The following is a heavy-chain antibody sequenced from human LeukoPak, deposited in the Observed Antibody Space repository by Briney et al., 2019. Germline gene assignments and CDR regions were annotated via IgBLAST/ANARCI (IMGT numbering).Heavy chain of an antibody. V-gene: IGHV3-7*03. Sequence: GGSLRLSCAVSGLTFSSSGMDWVRQAPGKGLEWVASIRADGSNTYYMTSVRDRFTISRDGAKNSLFLQMNSLRAEDTAVYYCARPGTSVSGAGWFDPWGQGTLVIVSS. CDR1: GLTFSSSG. D-gene: IGHD6-19*01. J-gene: IGHJ5*02. CDR2: IRADGSNT. CDR3: ARPGTSVSGAGWFDP.